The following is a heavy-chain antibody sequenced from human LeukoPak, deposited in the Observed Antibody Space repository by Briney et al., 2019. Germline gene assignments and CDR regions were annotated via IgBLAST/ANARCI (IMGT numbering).Heavy chain of an antibody. Sequence: GGSLRLSCAASGFTFSSYWMSWVRQAPGKGLEWVASIKQDGSEKYYVDSVKGRFTMSRDNAKNSLYLQINSLRAEDTAVYYCAKTVVVPAAIDWFDPWGQGTLVTVSS. CDR2: IKQDGSEK. V-gene: IGHV3-7*03. CDR1: GFTFSSYW. D-gene: IGHD2-2*02. J-gene: IGHJ5*02. CDR3: AKTVVVPAAIDWFDP.